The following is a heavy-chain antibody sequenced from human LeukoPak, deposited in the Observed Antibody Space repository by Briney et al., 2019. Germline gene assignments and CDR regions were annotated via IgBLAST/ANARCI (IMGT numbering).Heavy chain of an antibody. CDR3: ARSRGTALTTRFDY. D-gene: IGHD4-11*01. Sequence: PSETLSLTCTVSGGSISNYYWSWIRQPAGKGLEWIGRINTSGSTNYNPSLESRVSLSVDTSNNQFSLKLNSVTAADTAVYFCARSRGTALTTRFDYWGQGTLVTVSS. CDR1: GGSISNYY. J-gene: IGHJ4*02. CDR2: INTSGST. V-gene: IGHV4-4*07.